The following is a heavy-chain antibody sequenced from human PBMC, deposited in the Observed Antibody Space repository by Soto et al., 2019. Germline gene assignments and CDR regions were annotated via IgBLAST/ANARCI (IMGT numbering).Heavy chain of an antibody. CDR2: IYYSGST. CDR3: ARGRGSGSSFYYYGMDV. CDR1: GGSISSYY. Sequence: SETLSLTCTVSGGSISSYYWSWIRQPPGKGLEWIGYIYYSGSTNYNPSLKSRVIISLDTSTNQFSLKLSSVTAADAAADYCARGRGSGSSFYYYGMDVWGRGTTVTVSS. D-gene: IGHD3-10*01. J-gene: IGHJ6*02. V-gene: IGHV4-59*01.